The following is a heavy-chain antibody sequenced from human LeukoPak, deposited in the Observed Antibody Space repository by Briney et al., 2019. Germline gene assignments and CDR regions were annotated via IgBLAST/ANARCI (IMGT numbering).Heavy chain of an antibody. CDR2: IYYSGST. CDR1: GGSISSYY. CDR3: ARGEGEMYAFDI. V-gene: IGHV4-59*12. Sequence: SETLSLTCTVSGGSISSYYWSWIRQPPGKGLEWIGYIYYSGSTNYNPSLKSRVTISVDTSKNQFSLKLSSVTAADTAVYYCARGEGEMYAFDIWGQGTMVTVSS. J-gene: IGHJ3*02.